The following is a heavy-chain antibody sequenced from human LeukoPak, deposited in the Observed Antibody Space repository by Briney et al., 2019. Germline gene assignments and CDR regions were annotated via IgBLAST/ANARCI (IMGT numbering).Heavy chain of an antibody. V-gene: IGHV3-74*03. CDR1: GFTVSSYW. CDR3: AMTTGQGSNWVYYFDY. Sequence: GGSLRLSCAASGFTVSSYWMHWVRHAPGKGLVWVSSISSDGTSTTYADSVKGRFTISRDDAQNALYLQMSSLGVDDTAVYYCAMTTGQGSNWVYYFDYWGQGTLVTVSS. D-gene: IGHD1-26*01. J-gene: IGHJ4*02. CDR2: ISSDGTST.